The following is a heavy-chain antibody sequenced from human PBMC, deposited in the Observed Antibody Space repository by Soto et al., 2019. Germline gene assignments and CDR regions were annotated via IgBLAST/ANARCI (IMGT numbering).Heavy chain of an antibody. D-gene: IGHD4-17*01. CDR3: ARASPKYYGDNYYYYGVDV. Sequence: GASVKVSCKASGYTFTDHYIHWVRQAPGQGLEWVGWINPNSGGAKYAQKFQGWVTMTRDTSISTAYMELSRLKSDDAAVYWCARASPKYYGDNYYYYGVDVWGQGNTVTV. J-gene: IGHJ6*02. CDR1: GYTFTDHY. V-gene: IGHV1-2*04. CDR2: INPNSGGA.